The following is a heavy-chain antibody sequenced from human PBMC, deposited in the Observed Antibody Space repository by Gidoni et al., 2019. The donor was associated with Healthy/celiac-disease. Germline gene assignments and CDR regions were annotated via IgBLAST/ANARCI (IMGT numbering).Heavy chain of an antibody. CDR1: GFTFSSYS. Sequence: EVQLVESGGGLVKPGGSLRLSCAASGFTFSSYSMNWVRQAPGKGLEWVSSISSSSSYIYYADSVKGRFTISRDNAKNSLYLQMNSLRAEDTAVYYCASAPGESMRFSFGSFDYWGQGTLVTVSS. V-gene: IGHV3-21*01. J-gene: IGHJ4*02. CDR2: ISSSSSYI. D-gene: IGHD3-10*01. CDR3: ASAPGESMRFSFGSFDY.